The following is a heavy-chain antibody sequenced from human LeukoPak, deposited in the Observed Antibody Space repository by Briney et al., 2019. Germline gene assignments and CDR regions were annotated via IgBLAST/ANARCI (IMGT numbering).Heavy chain of an antibody. CDR1: GFTFSSYG. J-gene: IGHJ4*02. V-gene: IGHV3-33*01. CDR2: IWYDGSNK. D-gene: IGHD6-19*01. Sequence: GGSLRLSCAASGFTFSSYGMHWVRQAPGKGLEWVAVIWYDGSNKYYADSVKGRFTISRDNSKNTLYLQMNSLRAEDTAVYYCARVRKAVAGRLFVLGPADYWGQGTLVTVSS. CDR3: ARVRKAVAGRLFVLGPADY.